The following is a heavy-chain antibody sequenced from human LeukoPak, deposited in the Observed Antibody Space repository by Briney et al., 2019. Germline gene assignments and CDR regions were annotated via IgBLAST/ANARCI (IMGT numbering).Heavy chain of an antibody. Sequence: PGGSLRLSCAASGFTFSSYWMSWVRQAPGKGLEWVANIKQDGSEKYYVDSVKGRFTISRDNAKNSLYLQMNSLRAEDSAVYYCARDRGRSGSYYYYYYYMDVWGKGTTITVSS. CDR2: IKQDGSEK. CDR3: ARDRGRSGSYYYYYYYMDV. D-gene: IGHD3-10*01. J-gene: IGHJ6*03. V-gene: IGHV3-7*01. CDR1: GFTFSSYW.